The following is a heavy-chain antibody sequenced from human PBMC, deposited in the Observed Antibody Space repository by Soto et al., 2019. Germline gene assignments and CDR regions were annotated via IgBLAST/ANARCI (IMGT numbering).Heavy chain of an antibody. J-gene: IGHJ4*02. CDR3: ATGLILGYCTNGVCYTSRDY. CDR2: FDPEDGET. Sequence: ASVKVSCKVSGYTLTELSMHWVRQAPGKGLEWMGGFDPEDGETIYAQKFQGRVTMTEDTSTDTAYMELSSLRSEDTAVYYCATGLILGYCTNGVCYTSRDYWGQGTLVTVSS. CDR1: GYTLTELS. V-gene: IGHV1-24*01. D-gene: IGHD2-8*01.